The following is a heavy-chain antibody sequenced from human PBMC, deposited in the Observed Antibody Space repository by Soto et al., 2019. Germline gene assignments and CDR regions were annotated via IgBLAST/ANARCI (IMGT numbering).Heavy chain of an antibody. CDR3: ARDPDIIEAAGNYFDY. V-gene: IGHV3-30*10. J-gene: IGHJ4*02. CDR2: VSFDGVNK. Sequence: PGGSMSLSGPFSAFPHRNYSMHWVRPARGQGLEWVAVVSFDGVNKHYRDSMKGRFTISRDIAKNMLYLQMTSLRLEDTALYYCARDPDIIEAAGNYFDYWGQAILVTGSS. CDR1: AFPHRNYS. D-gene: IGHD6-13*01.